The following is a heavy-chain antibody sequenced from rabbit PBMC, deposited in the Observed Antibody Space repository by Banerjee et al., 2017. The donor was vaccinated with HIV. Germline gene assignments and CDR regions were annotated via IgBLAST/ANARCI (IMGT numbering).Heavy chain of an antibody. CDR3: ARSGSSIAIGLKL. Sequence: QEQLVESGGGLVQPEGSLTLTCTASGFSFSNNYYMCWVRQAPGKGLKCIACIPTGSGSAHYASWAKGRFTISKTSSTTVTLQMTSLTAADTATYFCARSGSSIAIGLKLWGPGTLVTVS. J-gene: IGHJ4*01. CDR1: GFSFSNNYY. D-gene: IGHD8-1*01. V-gene: IGHV1S45*01. CDR2: IPTGSGSA.